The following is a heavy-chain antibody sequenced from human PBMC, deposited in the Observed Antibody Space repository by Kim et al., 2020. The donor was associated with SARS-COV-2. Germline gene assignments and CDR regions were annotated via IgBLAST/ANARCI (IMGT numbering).Heavy chain of an antibody. CDR1: GGSVSSRSYY. J-gene: IGHJ6*01. CDR2: ISYGGST. CDR3: ARDASWIPYNYSVHV. D-gene: IGHD4-4*01. V-gene: IGHV4-61*01. Sequence: SETLSLTCTVSGGSVSSRSYYWNWIRQPPGKGLQWIWYISYGGSTNSNPSLKSRVTISLDTSTNQFSLNLTSVTGADPAVYYCARDASWIPYNYSVHVW.